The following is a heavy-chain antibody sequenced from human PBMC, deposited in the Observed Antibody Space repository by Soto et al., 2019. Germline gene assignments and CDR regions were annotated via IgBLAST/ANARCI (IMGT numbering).Heavy chain of an antibody. J-gene: IGHJ6*01. CDR3: ARGMLGYCSSTSCYYYGMDV. CDR1: GFTFSSYA. CDR2: ISYDGSNK. Sequence: QVQLVESGGGVVQPGRSLRLSCAASGFTFSSYAMHWVRQAPGKGLEWVAVISYDGSNKYYADSVKGRFTISRDNSKNTLYLQMNSLRAEDTAVYYCARGMLGYCSSTSCYYYGMDVW. D-gene: IGHD2-2*01. V-gene: IGHV3-30-3*01.